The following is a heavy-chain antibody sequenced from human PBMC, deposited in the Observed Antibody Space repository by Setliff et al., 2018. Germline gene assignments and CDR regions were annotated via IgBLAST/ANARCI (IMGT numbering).Heavy chain of an antibody. J-gene: IGHJ4*02. Sequence: LSETLSLTCTVSGGSISSGSYYWSWIRQPAGKGLEWIGRIYTSGSTNYNPSLKSRVTISVDTSKNQFSLKLSSVTAADTAVYYCARESRYYYDNLGTLDYWGQGTLVTVSS. CDR3: ARESRYYYDNLGTLDY. V-gene: IGHV4-61*02. CDR1: GGSISSGSYY. CDR2: IYTSGST. D-gene: IGHD3-22*01.